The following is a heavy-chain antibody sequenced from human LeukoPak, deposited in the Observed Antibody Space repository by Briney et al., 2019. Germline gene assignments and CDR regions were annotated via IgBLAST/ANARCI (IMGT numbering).Heavy chain of an antibody. J-gene: IGHJ4*02. CDR3: ASLNDYSNSNFDY. CDR2: IYYSGST. CDR1: GGSISSSSYY. Sequence: SETLSLTRTVSGGSISSSSYYWGWIRQPPGKGLEWIGGIYYSGSTYYNPSLKSRVTISVDTSKNQFSLKLSSVTAVDTAVYYCASLNDYSNSNFDYWGQGTLVTVSS. D-gene: IGHD4-11*01. V-gene: IGHV4-39*01.